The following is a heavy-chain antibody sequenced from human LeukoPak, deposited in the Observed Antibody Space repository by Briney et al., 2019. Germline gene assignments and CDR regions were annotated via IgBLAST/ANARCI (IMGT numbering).Heavy chain of an antibody. Sequence: GGSLRLSCAASGFTFTSHWMHWVRQAPGKGLVWVSRTNSDETNTGYADSVKGRLTISRDNAKNSLYLQMNSLRDEDTAVYYCARDERFGDAGSWGQGTLVTVSS. CDR2: TNSDETNT. J-gene: IGHJ5*02. CDR1: GFTFTSHW. V-gene: IGHV3-74*01. CDR3: ARDERFGDAGS. D-gene: IGHD3-10*01.